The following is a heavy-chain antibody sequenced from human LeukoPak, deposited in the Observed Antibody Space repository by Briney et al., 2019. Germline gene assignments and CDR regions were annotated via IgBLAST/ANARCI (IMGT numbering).Heavy chain of an antibody. V-gene: IGHV4-39*07. D-gene: IGHD3-16*01. J-gene: IGHJ4*02. Sequence: SETLSLTCSVSGGSISSTSYFWGWIRPPQGLGLEWIGSIYYSGATYYNPSLKSRVTISVATSKNQFSLKLDSVTAADTAVYYCARDTIGIGLGLGEYPDYWGQGTLVAVSS. CDR1: GGSISSTSYF. CDR2: IYYSGAT. CDR3: ARDTIGIGLGLGEYPDY.